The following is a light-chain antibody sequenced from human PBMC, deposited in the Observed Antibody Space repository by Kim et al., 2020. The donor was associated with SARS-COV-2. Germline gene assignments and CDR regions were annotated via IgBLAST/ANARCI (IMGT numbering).Light chain of an antibody. Sequence: DIQMTQSPSSLSASVGDRVTITCRASQDISRYLNWYQQKPGKAPKLLIYQASKLDSGVPSRFSGSGSGTEFTLTISSLQSDDFATYYCQQYYLYSRTFGQGTKVDIK. CDR1: QDISRY. CDR2: QAS. V-gene: IGKV1-5*03. CDR3: QQYYLYSRT. J-gene: IGKJ1*01.